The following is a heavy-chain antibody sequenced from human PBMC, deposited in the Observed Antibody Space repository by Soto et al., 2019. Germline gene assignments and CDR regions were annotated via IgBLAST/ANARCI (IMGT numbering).Heavy chain of an antibody. CDR2: ISAYNGNT. D-gene: IGHD2-2*02. CDR3: ARDFVVVPAAIPYYYYGMDV. CDR1: GYTFTSYG. J-gene: IGHJ6*02. V-gene: IGHV1-18*01. Sequence: ASVKVSCKASGYTFTSYGISWVRQAPGQGLEWMGWISAYNGNTNYAQKLQGRVTMTTDTYTSTAYMELRSLRSDDTAVYYCARDFVVVPAAIPYYYYGMDVWGQGTTVTVSS.